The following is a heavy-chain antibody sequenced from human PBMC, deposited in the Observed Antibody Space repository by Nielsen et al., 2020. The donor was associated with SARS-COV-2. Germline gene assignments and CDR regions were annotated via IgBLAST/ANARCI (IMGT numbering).Heavy chain of an antibody. CDR3: ARFKDVVVVAATQDYYYYYMDV. V-gene: IGHV4-59*01. D-gene: IGHD2-15*01. J-gene: IGHJ6*03. CDR1: GGSISSYY. CDR2: IYYSGST. Sequence: SETLSLTCTVSGGSISSYYWSWIRQPPGKGLEWIGYIYYSGSTNYNPSLKSRVTISVDTSKNQFSLKLSSVTAADTAVYYCARFKDVVVVAATQDYYYYYMDVWGKGTTVTVSS.